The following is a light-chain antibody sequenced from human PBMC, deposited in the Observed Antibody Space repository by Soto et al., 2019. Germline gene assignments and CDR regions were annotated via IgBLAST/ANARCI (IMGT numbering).Light chain of an antibody. CDR1: QAISTY. J-gene: IGKJ1*01. CDR2: AAS. CDR3: RHLNSYPSVQ. V-gene: IGKV1-9*01. Sequence: IQLTQSPSSLSASIGDRVTIPCRASQAISTYLAWYQHKPGKAPKLLLPAASTLQSGVPSRFSGSGSGTDFSLTISSLQPEDFATYYCRHLNSYPSVQFGQGTKVDIK.